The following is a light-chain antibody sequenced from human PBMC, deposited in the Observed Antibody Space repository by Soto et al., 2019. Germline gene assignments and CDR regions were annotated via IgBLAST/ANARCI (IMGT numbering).Light chain of an antibody. CDR3: SSYAGSNNYV. J-gene: IGLJ1*01. CDR2: EVS. Sequence: QSALTQPPSASGSPGQLVTISCTGTSSDVGGYNYVSWYQQHPSKAPKLMIYEVSKRPSGVPDRFSGSKSGNTASLTVSGLQAEDEADYYCSSYAGSNNYVFGTGTKVTVL. CDR1: SSDVGGYNY. V-gene: IGLV2-8*01.